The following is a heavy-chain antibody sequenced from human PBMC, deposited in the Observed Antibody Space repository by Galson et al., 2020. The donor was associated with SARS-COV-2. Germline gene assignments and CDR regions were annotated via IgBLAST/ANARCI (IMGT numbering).Heavy chain of an antibody. CDR3: ARNGHPGLSYYDFWSGYYSLNFDY. D-gene: IGHD3-3*01. CDR1: GYSFTSYW. J-gene: IGHJ4*02. Sequence: HGESLKIYCKGSGYSFTSYWIGWVRQMPGKGLEWMGIIYPGDSATRYSPSFQGQVTISADKSISTAYLQWSSLKASDTAMYYCARNGHPGLSYYDFWSGYYSLNFDYWGQGTLVTVSS. V-gene: IGHV5-51*01. CDR2: IYPGDSAT.